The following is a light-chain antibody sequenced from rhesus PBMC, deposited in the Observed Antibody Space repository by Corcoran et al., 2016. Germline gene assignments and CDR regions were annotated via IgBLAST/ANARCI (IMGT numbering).Light chain of an antibody. Sequence: DIQMTQSPSSLSASVGDTVTITCRASQGIGKNLAWYQQRPGKVPKPLIYSASSLESGIPSRLTGSGSGTYFTLTISSLQPEDFATYYCQHGYVTPFTFGPGTKLEIK. CDR2: SAS. V-gene: IGKV1S15*01. J-gene: IGKJ3*01. CDR1: QGIGKN. CDR3: QHGYVTPFT.